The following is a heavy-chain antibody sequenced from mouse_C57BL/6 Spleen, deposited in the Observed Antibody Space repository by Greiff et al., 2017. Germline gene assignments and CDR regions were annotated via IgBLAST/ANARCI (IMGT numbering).Heavy chain of an antibody. CDR2: INYDGSST. J-gene: IGHJ3*01. D-gene: IGHD1-1*01. CDR3: ARSDYGRSFAY. CDR1: GFTFSDYY. V-gene: IGHV5-16*01. Sequence: EVMLVESEGGLVQPGSSMKLSCTASGFTFSDYYMAWVRQVPEKGLEWVANINYDGSSTYYLDSLKSRFIISRDNAKNILYLQMSSLKSEDTATYYCARSDYGRSFAYWGQGTLVTVSA.